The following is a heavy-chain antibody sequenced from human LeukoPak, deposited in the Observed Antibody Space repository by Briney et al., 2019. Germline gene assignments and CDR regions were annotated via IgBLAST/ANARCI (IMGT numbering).Heavy chain of an antibody. Sequence: GASVKVSCKASGYTFTSYYMHWVRQAPGQGLEWMGIINPSGGSTSYAQKFQGRVTMTRDTSTSTVYMELSSLRSEDTAVCYCARAKRITIFGVVIIHYYYGMDVWGQGTTVTVSS. V-gene: IGHV1-46*01. CDR1: GYTFTSYY. CDR2: INPSGGST. CDR3: ARAKRITIFGVVIIHYYYGMDV. D-gene: IGHD3-3*01. J-gene: IGHJ6*02.